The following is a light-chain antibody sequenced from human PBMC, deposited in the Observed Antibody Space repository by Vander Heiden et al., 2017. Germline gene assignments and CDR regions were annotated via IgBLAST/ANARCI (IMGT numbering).Light chain of an antibody. V-gene: IGKV1D-8*01. Sequence: IWMTQSPSLVSASTGDTVTICCRTSQDISRHLAWVQQKPWKAPALLIYASSTLQSGVPSRFSGSGSGTHFTLTISSLQSEDFATYFCLHYHNFPHTFGQGTRLEIK. J-gene: IGKJ2*01. CDR1: QDISRH. CDR2: ASS. CDR3: LHYHNFPHT.